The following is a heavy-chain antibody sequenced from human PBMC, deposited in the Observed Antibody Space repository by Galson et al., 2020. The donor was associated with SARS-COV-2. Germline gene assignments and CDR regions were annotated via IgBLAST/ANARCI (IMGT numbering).Heavy chain of an antibody. Sequence: GSLRLSCAASGFMFSVSPMHWVRQASGKGLEWVGRIRSKANSYATTYAASVKGRFTISRDDSKNTAYLQMNSLKTEDTAVYYCARINPSPGSYYDAFDIWGQGTMVTVSS. CDR2: IRSKANSYAT. CDR3: ARINPSPGSYYDAFDI. J-gene: IGHJ3*02. CDR1: GFMFSVSP. D-gene: IGHD3-10*01. V-gene: IGHV3-73*01.